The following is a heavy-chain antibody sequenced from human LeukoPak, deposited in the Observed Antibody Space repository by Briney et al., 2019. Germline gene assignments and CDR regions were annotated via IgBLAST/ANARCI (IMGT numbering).Heavy chain of an antibody. J-gene: IGHJ4*02. CDR3: AREPETATSYFDY. V-gene: IGHV3-33*01. CDR2: IWYDGSNK. D-gene: IGHD5-24*01. Sequence: GGSLRLSCAASGFTFSSYGMHWVRQAPGKGLEWVAVIWYDGSNKYYADSVKGRFTISRDNSKNTLYLQMNSLRAEDTAVYYCAREPETATSYFDYWGQGTLVTVSS. CDR1: GFTFSSYG.